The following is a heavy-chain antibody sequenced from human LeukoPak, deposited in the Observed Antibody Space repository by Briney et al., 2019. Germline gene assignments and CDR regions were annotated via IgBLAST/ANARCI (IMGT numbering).Heavy chain of an antibody. Sequence: GGTLRLSCAASGFTFKKYDVTWVRQAPGKGLEWVSGISSSGGTTYYTDSVKGRFTISRDNSKKTLYLQMNSLRAEDTAVYFCAKDQANFDWLPSLEYWGQGTLVTVSS. CDR2: ISSSGGTT. J-gene: IGHJ4*02. D-gene: IGHD3-9*01. CDR3: AKDQANFDWLPSLEY. V-gene: IGHV3-23*01. CDR1: GFTFKKYD.